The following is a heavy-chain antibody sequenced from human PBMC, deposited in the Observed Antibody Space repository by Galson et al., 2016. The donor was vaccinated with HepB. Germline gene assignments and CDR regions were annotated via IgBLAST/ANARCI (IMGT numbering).Heavy chain of an antibody. CDR1: GFTFINAW. CDR3: TTGLEKWLQFDAFDI. D-gene: IGHD5-24*01. V-gene: IGHV3-15*01. J-gene: IGHJ3*02. CDR2: IKSKTDGVTT. Sequence: SLRLFCAASGFTFINAWMTWVRQAPGKGLEWVGRIKSKTDGVTTDYGAPVRGRFTISRDDSKNTVYLQMNRLKSEDTAVYYCTTGLEKWLQFDAFDIWGQGTMVTVSS.